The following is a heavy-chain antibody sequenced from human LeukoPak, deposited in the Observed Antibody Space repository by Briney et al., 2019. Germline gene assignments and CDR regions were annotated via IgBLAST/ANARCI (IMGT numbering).Heavy chain of an antibody. D-gene: IGHD1-26*01. J-gene: IGHJ4*02. V-gene: IGHV3-23*01. CDR2: INDNGGQR. Sequence: PGGSLRLSCAASGFAFNNYAMTWVRQAPGKGLEWVSNINDNGGQRHYADSVKGRFTTSRDNSKNTLFLQMDSLRAEDTAVYYCAKTQWKVGATDYFDYWGQGILVTVSS. CDR1: GFAFNNYA. CDR3: AKTQWKVGATDYFDY.